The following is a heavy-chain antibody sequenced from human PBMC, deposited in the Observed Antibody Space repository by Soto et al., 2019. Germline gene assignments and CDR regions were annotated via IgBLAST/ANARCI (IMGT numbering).Heavy chain of an antibody. J-gene: IGHJ6*02. CDR3: ARARGPGRTGMDG. V-gene: IGHV3-13*01. CDR2: IGTAGDT. CDR1: GFTFSSYD. D-gene: IGHD3-10*01. Sequence: EVQLVESGGGLVQPGGSLRLSCAASGFTFSSYDMHWVRQATGKGLEWVSAIGTAGDTYYPGSVKGRFTISRENAKNSLYLQMNSLRAEDTAVYYCARARGPGRTGMDGWGQGTTVTVSS.